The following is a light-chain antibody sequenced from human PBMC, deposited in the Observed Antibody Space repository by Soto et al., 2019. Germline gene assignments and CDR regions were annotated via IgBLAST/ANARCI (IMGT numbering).Light chain of an antibody. CDR1: QSISWW. CDR2: DAS. V-gene: IGKV1-5*01. Sequence: DIQMTQSHSTLSASIGDRVTITCRASQSISWWLAWYQQKTGKAPKLLISDASTLESGVPLRFSGIGSGTEFTLTLSRLQPDEGATYYGQQSYNFRWTCGPPTKGDIK. CDR3: QQSYNFRWT. J-gene: IGKJ1*01.